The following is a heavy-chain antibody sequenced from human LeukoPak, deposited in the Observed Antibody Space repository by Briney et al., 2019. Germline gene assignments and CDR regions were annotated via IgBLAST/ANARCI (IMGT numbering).Heavy chain of an antibody. CDR2: INPNSGGT. CDR1: GYTFTSYG. Sequence: GASVKVSCKASGYTFTSYGISWVRQAPGQGLDWMGWINPNSGGTNYAQKFQGRVTMTRDTSISTAYMELSRLRSDDTAVYYCARGRGPNPEIRYFDWLFPRSWFDPWGQGTLVTVSS. V-gene: IGHV1-2*02. J-gene: IGHJ5*02. D-gene: IGHD3-9*01. CDR3: ARGRGPNPEIRYFDWLFPRSWFDP.